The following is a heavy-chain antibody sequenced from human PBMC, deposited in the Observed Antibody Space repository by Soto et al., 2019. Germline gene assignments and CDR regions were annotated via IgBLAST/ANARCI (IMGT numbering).Heavy chain of an antibody. CDR2: ISYDGTYK. D-gene: IGHD6-13*01. V-gene: IGHV3-30*18. CDR1: GSSFSSYG. J-gene: IGHJ4*02. CDR3: AKDRGYYSSSWTFY. Sequence: QVQLVESGGGVVHPGRSLRLSCAASGSSFSSYGIQWVRQVPGKGLEWVAVISYDGTYKHYSDSVKGRFTFSRDNSKNTVYLQMNSLRAEDTAVYYGAKDRGYYSSSWTFYWGQGTLVTVSS.